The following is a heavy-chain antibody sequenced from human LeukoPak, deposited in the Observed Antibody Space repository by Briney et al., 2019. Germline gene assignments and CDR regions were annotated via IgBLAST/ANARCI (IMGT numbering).Heavy chain of an antibody. D-gene: IGHD4-11*01. J-gene: IGHJ5*02. Sequence: SVKVSCMASGGTFSSYTIGWVRQAPGQGLEWLGRIIPILGIANYAQKFQGRVTITADKSTSTAYMELRSLRSEDTAVYYCARETVTTVFWFDPWGQGTLVTVSS. CDR2: IIPILGIA. CDR1: GGTFSSYT. V-gene: IGHV1-69*04. CDR3: ARETVTTVFWFDP.